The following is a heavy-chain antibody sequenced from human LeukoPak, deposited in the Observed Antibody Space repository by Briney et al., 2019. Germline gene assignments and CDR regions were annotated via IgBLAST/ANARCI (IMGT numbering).Heavy chain of an antibody. CDR1: GFTFDQFA. J-gene: IGHJ4*02. CDR2: ISWNSGYI. Sequence: GRSLRLSCAPSGFTFDQFAMNWVRHAPGKGLEWLSIISWNSGYIGYADSVKGRFTVSRDNAKNSLYLEMNSLRAEDTAFYYCAKVRGTYSSGFFFDSWGQGALVTVSS. CDR3: AKVRGTYSSGFFFDS. D-gene: IGHD6-19*01. V-gene: IGHV3-9*01.